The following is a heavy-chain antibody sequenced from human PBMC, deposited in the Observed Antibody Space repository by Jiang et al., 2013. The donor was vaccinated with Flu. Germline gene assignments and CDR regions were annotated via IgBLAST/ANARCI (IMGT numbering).Heavy chain of an antibody. CDR1: GGTFSNYG. V-gene: IGHV1-69*01. J-gene: IGHJ3*02. CDR2: IIPIYGTT. CDR3: ARNSELATITAFEI. Sequence: GAEVKKPGSSVKVSCKASGGTFSNYGVSWLRQAPGQGLEWMGGIIPIYGTTNYALKFQDRFTITADESTGTVYMDLRSLRPEDRAVYYCARNSELATITAFEIWGQGTVVTVSS. D-gene: IGHD5-24*01.